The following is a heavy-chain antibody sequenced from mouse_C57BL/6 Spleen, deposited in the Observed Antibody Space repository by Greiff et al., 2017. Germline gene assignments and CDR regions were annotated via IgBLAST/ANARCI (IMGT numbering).Heavy chain of an antibody. CDR2: IWSGGST. D-gene: IGHD1-1*01. Sequence: QVQLKESGPGLVQPSQSLSITCTVSGFSLTSYGVHWVRQSPGKGLEWLGVIWSGGSTDYNAAFISRLSISKNNSKSQVFFKMNSLQADDTAIYYCARKHYSGSSYYYAIDYWGQGTSGTVSS. J-gene: IGHJ4*01. CDR3: ARKHYSGSSYYYAIDY. CDR1: GFSLTSYG. V-gene: IGHV2-2*01.